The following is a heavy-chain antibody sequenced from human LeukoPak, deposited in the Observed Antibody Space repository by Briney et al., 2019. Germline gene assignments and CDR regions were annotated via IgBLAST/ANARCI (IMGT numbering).Heavy chain of an antibody. Sequence: GGSLRLSCAASGYTFSRYWMHWNRQGPGKGLVWVSRINEDGSSTSYAESVRGRFTISRDNAKNTLYLQMNSLRAEDAAVYYCTTDTFGARDSWGQGTLVTVSS. CDR2: INEDGSST. D-gene: IGHD3-10*01. CDR1: GYTFSRYW. V-gene: IGHV3-74*01. J-gene: IGHJ4*02. CDR3: TTDTFGARDS.